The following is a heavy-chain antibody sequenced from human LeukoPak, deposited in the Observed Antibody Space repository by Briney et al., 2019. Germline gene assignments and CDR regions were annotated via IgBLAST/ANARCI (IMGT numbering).Heavy chain of an antibody. V-gene: IGHV3-48*04. CDR2: VSSSGTTI. CDR3: ARKYCSTTSCLFDN. Sequence: GGSLRLSCAASGFTFSSYWMHWVRPAPGKGLQWVSDVSSSGTTIYYADSVKGRFSISRDNAKNSLYLQMYSLRAEDTAVYYCARKYCSTTSCLFDNWGQGTLVTVSS. D-gene: IGHD2-2*01. J-gene: IGHJ4*02. CDR1: GFTFSSYW.